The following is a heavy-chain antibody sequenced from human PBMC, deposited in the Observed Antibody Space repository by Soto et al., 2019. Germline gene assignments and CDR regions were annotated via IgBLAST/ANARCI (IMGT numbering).Heavy chain of an antibody. J-gene: IGHJ3*02. V-gene: IGHV3-30-3*01. CDR2: ISYDGSNK. D-gene: IGHD6-13*01. CDR1: GFTFSSYA. Sequence: GGSLRLSCAASGFTFSSYAMHWVRQAPGKGLEWVAVISYDGSNKYYADSVKGRFTISRDNSKNTLYLQMNSLRAEDTAVYYCARDLRAAAGQNAFDIWGQGTMVTVSS. CDR3: ARDLRAAAGQNAFDI.